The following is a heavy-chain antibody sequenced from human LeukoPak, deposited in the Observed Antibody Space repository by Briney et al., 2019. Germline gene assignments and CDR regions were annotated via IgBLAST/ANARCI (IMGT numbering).Heavy chain of an antibody. D-gene: IGHD3-10*01. V-gene: IGHV3-66*01. Sequence: GGSLRLSCAASGFTVRNNYISWVRLAQGKGLEWVSVIYSCGSTYYADSVKGRFTISRDNSKNTLYLQMNSLRAEDTAVYFCATGERMVRGDGVDYWGQGTLVTVSS. CDR1: GFTVRNNY. CDR2: IYSCGST. CDR3: ATGERMVRGDGVDY. J-gene: IGHJ4*02.